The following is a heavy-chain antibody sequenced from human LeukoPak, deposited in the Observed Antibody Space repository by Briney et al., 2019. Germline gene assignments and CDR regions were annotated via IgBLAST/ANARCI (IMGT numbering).Heavy chain of an antibody. CDR1: GYTFTGYY. J-gene: IGHJ3*02. D-gene: IGHD1-26*01. CDR3: AREDDTGRYMGDDAFDI. Sequence: GASVKVSCKASGYTFTGYYMHWVRQAPGQGLEWMGGIIPMSDTANYPQKFRGRLTITADIPTSTVYMELSSLRSEDTVVYYCAREDDTGRYMGDDAFDIWGQGTMVTVSS. CDR2: IIPMSDTA. V-gene: IGHV1-69*06.